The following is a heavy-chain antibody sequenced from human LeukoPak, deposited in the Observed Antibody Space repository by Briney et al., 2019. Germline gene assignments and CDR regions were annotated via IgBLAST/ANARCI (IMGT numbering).Heavy chain of an antibody. CDR2: INSDGSST. V-gene: IGHV3-74*01. D-gene: IGHD1-26*01. Sequence: GGSLRLSCAASGFTFSSYWMHWVRQAPGKGLVWVSRINSDGSSTSYADSVKGRFTVSRDNAKNTLYLQMNSLRAEDTAVYYCARAGFSGSYSDFDYWGQGTLVTVSS. J-gene: IGHJ4*02. CDR1: GFTFSSYW. CDR3: ARAGFSGSYSDFDY.